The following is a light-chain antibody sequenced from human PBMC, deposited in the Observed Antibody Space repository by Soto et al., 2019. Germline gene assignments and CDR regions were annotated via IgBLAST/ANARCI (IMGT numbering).Light chain of an antibody. CDR1: QSVSSSY. CDR2: DAS. J-gene: IGKJ1*01. CDR3: QQYVRSPPPWT. V-gene: IGKV3-20*01. Sequence: ETVLTQSPGTLSLSPGERATLSCRASQSVSSSYLAWYQQKPGQAPRLLIYDASSRATGIPDRFSGSGSGTDFTLTISRLEPEDFAVDYCQQYVRSPPPWTFGQGTKVEIK.